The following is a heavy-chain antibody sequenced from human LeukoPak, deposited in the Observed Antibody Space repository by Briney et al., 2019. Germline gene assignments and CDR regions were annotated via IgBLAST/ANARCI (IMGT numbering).Heavy chain of an antibody. CDR2: IKQDGSEK. CDR1: GFIFTNYF. D-gene: IGHD2-15*01. V-gene: IGHV3-7*03. Sequence: GGSLRLSCAASGFIFTNYFMSWVRQAPGKGLEWVANIKQDGSEKYYVDSVKGRFTISRDNAKNSLYLQMNSLRAEDTAVYYCARGSATPYYWGQGTLVTVSS. CDR3: ARGSATPYY. J-gene: IGHJ4*02.